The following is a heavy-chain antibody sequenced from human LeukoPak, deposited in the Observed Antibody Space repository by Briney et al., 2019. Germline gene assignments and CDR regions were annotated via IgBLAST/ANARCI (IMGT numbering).Heavy chain of an antibody. V-gene: IGHV3-48*04. J-gene: IGHJ4*02. CDR2: ISSSGSTI. CDR1: RFTFSNYA. D-gene: IGHD6-19*01. CDR3: AKDARYSSGWFDY. Sequence: GGSLRLSCGASRFTFSNYAMTWVRQAPGKGLEWVSYISSSGSTIYYADSVKGRFTISRDNSKNSLYLQMNSLRAEDTALYYCAKDARYSSGWFDYWGQGTLVTVSS.